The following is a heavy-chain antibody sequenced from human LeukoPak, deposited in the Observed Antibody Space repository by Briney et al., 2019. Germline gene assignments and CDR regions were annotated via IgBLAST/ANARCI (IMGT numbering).Heavy chain of an antibody. J-gene: IGHJ5*02. Sequence: PETLSLTCTVSGDSISSYYWSWIRQPPGGGLEWVGYIYHSGSTNYNPSLKSRVTISVDTSKNQFSLKLISVTAADTAVYYCARALRQQLVTGWFDPWGQGTLVTVSS. V-gene: IGHV4-59*01. CDR2: IYHSGST. CDR3: ARALRQQLVTGWFDP. D-gene: IGHD6-13*01. CDR1: GDSISSYY.